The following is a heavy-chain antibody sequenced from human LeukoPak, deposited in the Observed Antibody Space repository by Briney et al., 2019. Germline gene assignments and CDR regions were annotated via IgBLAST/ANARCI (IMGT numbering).Heavy chain of an antibody. CDR3: ARPAEFPPRVAYYYYGMDV. J-gene: IGHJ6*02. Sequence: GGSLRLSCAASGFTFSSYAMSWVRQAPGKGLEWVSVIYSGGSTYYADSVKGRFTISRDNSKNTLYLQMNSLRAEDTAVYYCARPAEFPPRVAYYYYGMDVWGQGTTVTVSS. CDR2: IYSGGST. CDR1: GFTFSSYA. V-gene: IGHV3-66*04. D-gene: IGHD3-3*01.